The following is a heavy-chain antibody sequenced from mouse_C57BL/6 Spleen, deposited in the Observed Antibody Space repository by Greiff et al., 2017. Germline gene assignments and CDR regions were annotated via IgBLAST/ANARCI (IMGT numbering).Heavy chain of an antibody. D-gene: IGHD1-1*01. V-gene: IGHV7-3*01. J-gene: IGHJ3*01. CDR2: IRNKANGYTT. CDR3: ARFYYYGIGGFAY. Sequence: EVKLMESGGGLVQPGGSLSLSCAASGFTFTDYYMSWVRQPPGKALEWLGFIRNKANGYTTEYSASVKGRFTISRDNSQSILYLQMNALRAEDSATYYCARFYYYGIGGFAYWGQGTLVTVSA. CDR1: GFTFTDYY.